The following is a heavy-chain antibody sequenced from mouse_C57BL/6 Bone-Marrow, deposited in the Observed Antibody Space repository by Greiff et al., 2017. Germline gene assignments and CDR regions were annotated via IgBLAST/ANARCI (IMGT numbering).Heavy chain of an antibody. CDR1: GFNIKNTD. V-gene: IGHV14-3*01. Sequence: EVQLQQSVAELVRPGASVKLSCTASGFNIKNTDMHWVKQRPEQGLEWIGRIDPANGNNKYAPKFQGKATITADTTANTAVLQLSSLTSEDATIYYYAGYGEKFAYWGQGTLVTVSA. J-gene: IGHJ3*01. CDR2: IDPANGNN. D-gene: IGHD2-13*01. CDR3: AGYGEKFAY.